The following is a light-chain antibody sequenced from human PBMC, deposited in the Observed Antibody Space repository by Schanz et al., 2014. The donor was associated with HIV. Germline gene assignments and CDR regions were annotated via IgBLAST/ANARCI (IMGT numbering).Light chain of an antibody. CDR3: AVWDDSLKAWV. J-gene: IGLJ3*02. Sequence: QSALTQPASVSGSPGQSITISCTGTSSDVGTYNLVSWYQQHPGKAPKLMIYEVSKRPSGVPDRFSGSKSGTSASLAISGLQSEDEADYYCAVWDDSLKAWVFGGGTKLTVL. V-gene: IGLV2-14*02. CDR1: SSDVGTYNL. CDR2: EVS.